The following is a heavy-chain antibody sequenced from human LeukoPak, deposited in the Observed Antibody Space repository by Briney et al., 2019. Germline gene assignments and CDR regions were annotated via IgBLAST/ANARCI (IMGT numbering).Heavy chain of an antibody. CDR3: ARVRGVAAGTDY. D-gene: IGHD6-13*01. V-gene: IGHV4-34*01. CDR1: GGSFSDYS. J-gene: IGHJ4*02. Sequence: SETLSLTCAVHGGSFSDYSWTWIRQSPGKGLEWIGEISHTGGTNYKPSLNSRATISVDTSKKQISLNLTSVTVADTAVYYCARVRGVAAGTDYWGQGTLVTVSS. CDR2: ISHTGGT.